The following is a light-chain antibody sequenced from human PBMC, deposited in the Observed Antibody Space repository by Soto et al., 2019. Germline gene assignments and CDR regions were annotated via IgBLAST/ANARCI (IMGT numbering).Light chain of an antibody. CDR1: SSDVGGYNY. CDR3: TSYAGSNNLL. V-gene: IGLV2-8*01. Sequence: QSALTQPPSASGSPGQSVSISCTGTSSDVGGYNYVSWYQQHPGKAPKLIIYEVAKRPSGVPNRFSGSKSGNTASLTVSGLQAEDEASYYCTSYAGSNNLLFGGGTKVTVL. CDR2: EVA. J-gene: IGLJ2*01.